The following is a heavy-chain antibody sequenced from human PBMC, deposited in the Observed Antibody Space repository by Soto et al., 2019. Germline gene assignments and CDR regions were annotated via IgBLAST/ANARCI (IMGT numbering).Heavy chain of an antibody. Sequence: GGSLRLSCAASGFTFSDYYMSWIRQAPGKGLEWVSYISSSGSTIYYADSVKGRFTISRDNAKNSLYLQMNSLRAEDTAVYYCARDRQGSNVVVVAATPFDYWGQGTLVTVSS. D-gene: IGHD2-15*01. CDR3: ARDRQGSNVVVVAATPFDY. CDR2: ISSSGSTI. CDR1: GFTFSDYY. V-gene: IGHV3-11*01. J-gene: IGHJ4*02.